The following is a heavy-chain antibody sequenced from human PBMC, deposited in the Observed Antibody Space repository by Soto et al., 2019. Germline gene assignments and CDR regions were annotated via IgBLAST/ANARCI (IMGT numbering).Heavy chain of an antibody. Sequence: SETLSLTCTVSGGSISSSSYYWGWIRQPPGKGLEWIGNIYYSGSTFYNPSLKSRVTISVDTSKNQFSLKLSSVTAADTAVYYCATSYYDILTGYYKWFYFDYWGQGTLVTVSS. D-gene: IGHD3-9*01. V-gene: IGHV4-39*01. J-gene: IGHJ4*02. CDR2: IYYSGST. CDR3: ATSYYDILTGYYKWFYFDY. CDR1: GGSISSSSYY.